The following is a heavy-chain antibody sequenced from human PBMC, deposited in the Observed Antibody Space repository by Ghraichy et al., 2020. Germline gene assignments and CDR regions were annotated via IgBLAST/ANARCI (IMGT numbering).Heavy chain of an antibody. CDR2: IRSKAYGGTT. D-gene: IGHD4-17*01. J-gene: IGHJ3*02. V-gene: IGHV3-49*03. CDR1: GFTFGDYA. Sequence: GGSLRLSCTPSGFTFGDYAMSWFRQAPGKGLEWVGFIRSKAYGGTTEYAASVKGRFTISRDDSKSIAYLQMNSLKTEDTAVYYCTRYGVQSSGDAFDIWGQGTMVTVSS. CDR3: TRYGVQSSGDAFDI.